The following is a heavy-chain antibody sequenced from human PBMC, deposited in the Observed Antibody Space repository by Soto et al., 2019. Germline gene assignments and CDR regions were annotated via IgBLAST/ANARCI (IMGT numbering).Heavy chain of an antibody. V-gene: IGHV4-30-2*01. CDR1: GGSISSGGYS. Sequence: SETLSLTCAVSGGSISSGGYSWSWIRQPPGKGLEWIGYIYHSGSTYYNPSLKSRVTISVDRSKNQFSLKLSSVTAADTAVYYCASVVSMVRRVAFDPCGRRTLVPVSS. D-gene: IGHD3-10*01. CDR2: IYHSGST. CDR3: ASVVSMVRRVAFDP. J-gene: IGHJ5*02.